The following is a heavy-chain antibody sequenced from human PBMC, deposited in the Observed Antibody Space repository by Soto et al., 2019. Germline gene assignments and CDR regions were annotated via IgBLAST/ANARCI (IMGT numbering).Heavy chain of an antibody. J-gene: IGHJ4*02. V-gene: IGHV1-2*02. Sequence: VASVKVSCKASGYTFTGYYMHWVRQAPGQGLEWMGWINPNSGGTNYAQKFQGRVTMTRDTSISTAYMELSRLRSDDTAVYYCARGSKRYGDYPAFDYWGQGTLVTVSS. D-gene: IGHD4-17*01. CDR3: ARGSKRYGDYPAFDY. CDR1: GYTFTGYY. CDR2: INPNSGGT.